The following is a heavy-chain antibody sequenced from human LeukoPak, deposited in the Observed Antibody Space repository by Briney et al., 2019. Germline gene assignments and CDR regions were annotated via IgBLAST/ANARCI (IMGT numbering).Heavy chain of an antibody. CDR3: ARDNDYDILTGLPTYFDY. V-gene: IGHV1-69*01. CDR1: GFTFSSYA. CDR2: IIPIFGTA. J-gene: IGHJ4*02. D-gene: IGHD3-9*01. Sequence: PGGSLRLSCAASGFTFSSYAISWVRQAPGQGLEWMGGIIPIFGTANYAQKFQGRVTITADESTSTAYMELSSLRSEDTAVYYCARDNDYDILTGLPTYFDYWGQGTLVTVSS.